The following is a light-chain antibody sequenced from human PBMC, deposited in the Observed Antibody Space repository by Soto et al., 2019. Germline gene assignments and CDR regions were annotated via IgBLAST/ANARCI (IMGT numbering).Light chain of an antibody. CDR1: NIGSKS. V-gene: IGLV3-21*04. J-gene: IGLJ2*01. CDR2: YDT. CDR3: QVWDSSSDHLV. Sequence: SYELTQPPSVSVAPGKTARITCGGNNIGSKSVHWYPQKPGQAPVLVIYYDTDRPSGIPERFCGSNTGNTATLTISRVEAGDEADYYCQVWDSSSDHLVFGGGTKLTVL.